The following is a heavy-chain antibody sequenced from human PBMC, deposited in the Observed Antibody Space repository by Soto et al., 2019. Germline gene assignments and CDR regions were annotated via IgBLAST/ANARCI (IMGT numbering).Heavy chain of an antibody. CDR2: ISAYNGNT. CDR3: ERLYCSGGSCYWFDP. D-gene: IGHD2-15*01. CDR1: GYTFTSYG. V-gene: IGHV1-18*01. Sequence: GASVKVSCKASGYTFTSYGISWVRQAPGQGLEWMGWISAYNGNTNYAQKLQGRVTMTTDTSTSTAYMELRSLRSDDTAVYYCERLYCSGGSCYWFDPWRQGTLVTVSS. J-gene: IGHJ5*02.